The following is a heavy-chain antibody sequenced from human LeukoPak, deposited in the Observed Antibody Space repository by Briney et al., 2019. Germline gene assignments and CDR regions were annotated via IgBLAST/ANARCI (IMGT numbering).Heavy chain of an antibody. Sequence: GGSLRLSCAASGFTFSSYAMSWVRQAPGKGLEWVSAISGSGGSTYYADSVKGRFTISRDNSKNTLYLQMNSLRAEDTAVYYCARARSSADAFDIWGQGTMVTVSS. CDR2: ISGSGGST. CDR1: GFTFSSYA. J-gene: IGHJ3*02. CDR3: ARARSSADAFDI. V-gene: IGHV3-23*01.